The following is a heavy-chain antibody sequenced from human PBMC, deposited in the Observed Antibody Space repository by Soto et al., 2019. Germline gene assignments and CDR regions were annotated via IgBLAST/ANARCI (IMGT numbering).Heavy chain of an antibody. CDR3: ARESSSSCHDY. CDR2: ISAYNGNT. D-gene: IGHD6-13*01. V-gene: IGHV1-18*01. J-gene: IGHJ4*02. CDR1: GYTFTSYG. Sequence: QVQLVQSGAEVKKPGASVKVSCKASGYTFTSYGISWVRQAPGQGLAWMGWISAYNGNTNYAQKLQGRVTMTTDTSTSTDYMELRRLRSDDTAVYYCARESSSSCHDYWGQGSLVAVSS.